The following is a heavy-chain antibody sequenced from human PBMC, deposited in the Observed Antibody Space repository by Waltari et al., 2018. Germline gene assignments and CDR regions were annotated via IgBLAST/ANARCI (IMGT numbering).Heavy chain of an antibody. CDR3: GDFTAFDY. CDR2: IKSKINGGTT. J-gene: IGHJ4*02. Sequence: EVQLVESGGGLVEPGGSLRLSCAGSGFTFSTAWMHWVRQAPGKGVGGVGRIKSKINGGTTEYGAPVKGRINNSRDDSKNTVYLQMNSLKTEDTGVYYCGDFTAFDYWGQGSLVTVSS. CDR1: GFTFSTAW. V-gene: IGHV3-15*01. D-gene: IGHD2-8*02.